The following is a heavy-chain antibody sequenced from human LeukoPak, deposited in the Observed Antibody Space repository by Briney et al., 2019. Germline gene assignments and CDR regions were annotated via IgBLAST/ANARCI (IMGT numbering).Heavy chain of an antibody. J-gene: IGHJ4*02. Sequence: SETLSLTCTVSGGSISSSSYYWGWIRQPPGKGLEWIGEINHSGSTNYNPSLKSRVTISVDTSKNQFSLKLSSVTAADTAVYYCARATYDCSGYRPAGRLETNGALDYWGQGTLVTVSS. D-gene: IGHD3-22*01. CDR1: GGSISSSSYY. V-gene: IGHV4-39*07. CDR3: ARATYDCSGYRPAGRLETNGALDY. CDR2: INHSGST.